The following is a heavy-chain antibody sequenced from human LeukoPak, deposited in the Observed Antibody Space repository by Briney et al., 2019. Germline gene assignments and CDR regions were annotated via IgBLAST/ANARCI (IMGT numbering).Heavy chain of an antibody. J-gene: IGHJ4*02. CDR1: GFTFSSYA. D-gene: IGHD4-17*01. CDR3: AKSYDDSLYIFDY. Sequence: GGSLRLSCAASGFTFSSYAMSWVRQAPGKGLEWVSGISVSGGSTYYADSVKGRFTISRDNSKNTLYLQMDRLRAEYTAIYYCAKSYDDSLYIFDYWGQGTLVTVSS. V-gene: IGHV3-23*01. CDR2: ISVSGGST.